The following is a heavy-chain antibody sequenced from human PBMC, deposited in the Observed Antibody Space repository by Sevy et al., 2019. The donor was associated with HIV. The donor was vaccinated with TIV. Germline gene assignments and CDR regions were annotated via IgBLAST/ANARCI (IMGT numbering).Heavy chain of an antibody. CDR3: AKALNIVATILN. D-gene: IGHD5-12*01. CDR1: GFTFTDYG. V-gene: IGHV3-30*02. Sequence: GGSLRLSCVASGFTFTDYGMHWVRQVPGRGLEWVAFIPFDGGREYYTDSVKGRFTISRDDSKNTLYLQMNSLRSEDTAVYYCAKALNIVATILNWGQGTLVTVSS. J-gene: IGHJ4*02. CDR2: IPFDGGRE.